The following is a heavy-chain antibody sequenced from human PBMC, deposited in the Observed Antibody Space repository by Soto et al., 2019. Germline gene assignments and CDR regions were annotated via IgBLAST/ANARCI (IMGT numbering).Heavy chain of an antibody. CDR3: AKDCWSHGRGVVIIQPFDY. D-gene: IGHD3-3*01. CDR2: ITNSGDRT. V-gene: IGHV3-23*01. Sequence: SGGSLRLSCAASGFTFGSYAMTWGRQAPGKGLEWVASITNSGDRTEYAFFVEGRFTISRDNSNNMLYLQMNTLRAGDTAFYYCAKDCWSHGRGVVIIQPFDYWGQGALVTVSS. CDR1: GFTFGSYA. J-gene: IGHJ4*02.